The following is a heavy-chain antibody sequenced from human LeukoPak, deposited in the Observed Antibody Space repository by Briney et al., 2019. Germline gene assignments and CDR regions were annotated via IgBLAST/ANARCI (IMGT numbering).Heavy chain of an antibody. D-gene: IGHD3-10*01. CDR3: ASGSGSYRTPYYYMDV. Sequence: GGSLRLSCAASGFTVSSNYMSWVRQAPGKGLEWVSVIYSGGSTYYADSVKGRFTISRGNPKNTLYLQMNNLRAEDTAVYYCASGSGSYRTPYYYMDVWGKGTTVTVSS. CDR1: GFTVSSNY. CDR2: IYSGGST. J-gene: IGHJ6*03. V-gene: IGHV3-53*01.